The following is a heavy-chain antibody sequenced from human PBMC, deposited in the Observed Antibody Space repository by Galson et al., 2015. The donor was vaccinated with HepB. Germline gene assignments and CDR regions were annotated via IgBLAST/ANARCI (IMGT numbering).Heavy chain of an antibody. CDR3: ARAGDEFWSGYFAFFDY. D-gene: IGHD3-3*01. V-gene: IGHV3-30*04. Sequence: SLRLSCAASGFTFRNYALHWVRQAPGKGLEWVAVISYDGSNKYYADSVKGRFTISRDNSNNTLYLQMNSPRAEDTAVYFCARAGDEFWSGYFAFFDYWGQGTLVTVSS. J-gene: IGHJ4*02. CDR1: GFTFRNYA. CDR2: ISYDGSNK.